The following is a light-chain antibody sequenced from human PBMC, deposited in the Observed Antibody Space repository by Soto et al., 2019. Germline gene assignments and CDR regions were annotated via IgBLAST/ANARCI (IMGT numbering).Light chain of an antibody. V-gene: IGKV1-6*01. CDR3: LLDFRYGRA. J-gene: IGKJ1*01. Sequence: AIQLTQSPSSLYASVGDRVTITCRASQAIRTALGWYQQKPGKVPKLLIYAASILQSGVPSRFSGSGSRTDFTLTPRTLQPVNFVKYYCLLDFRYGRAFGQGTKVEIK. CDR2: AAS. CDR1: QAIRTA.